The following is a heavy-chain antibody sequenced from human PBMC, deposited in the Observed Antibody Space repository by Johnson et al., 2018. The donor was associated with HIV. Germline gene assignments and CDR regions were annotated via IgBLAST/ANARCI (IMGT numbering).Heavy chain of an antibody. Sequence: QVQLVESGGGVVQPGRSLRLSCAASGFTFSSYGMHWVRQAPGKGLEWMAVISYDGTNKYYADSVKGRFTISRDNSKNTLYLQMNSLRAEDTALYYCARGGGAKDAFDIWGQGTMVTVSS. J-gene: IGHJ3*02. CDR2: ISYDGTNK. D-gene: IGHD3-16*01. CDR3: ARGGGAKDAFDI. V-gene: IGHV3-30*04. CDR1: GFTFSSYG.